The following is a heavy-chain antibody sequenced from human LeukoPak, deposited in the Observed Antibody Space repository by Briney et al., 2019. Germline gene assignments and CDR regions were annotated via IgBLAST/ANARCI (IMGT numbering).Heavy chain of an antibody. D-gene: IGHD5-18*01. V-gene: IGHV3-21*01. Sequence: GGSLRLSCAASGFTFSSNSMNWVRQAPGKGLEWVSSISSSSSYIYYADSVKGRFTISRDNAKNSLYLQMNSLRAEDTAVYYCPRDVVGIQLWPPPDWYFDLWGRGTLVTVSS. J-gene: IGHJ2*01. CDR2: ISSSSSYI. CDR1: GFTFSSNS. CDR3: PRDVVGIQLWPPPDWYFDL.